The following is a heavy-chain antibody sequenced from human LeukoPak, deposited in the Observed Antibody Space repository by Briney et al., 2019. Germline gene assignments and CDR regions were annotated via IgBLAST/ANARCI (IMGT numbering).Heavy chain of an antibody. D-gene: IGHD3-3*01. V-gene: IGHV4-59*01. CDR3: ARDPRQGGDFWSATNWFDP. CDR1: GDSISSYY. Sequence: SETLSLTCTVSGDSISSYYWSWIRQPPGKGLEWIGYIYYSGSANSNPSLKSRVTMSVDTSKNQFSLKLSSVTAADTAVYYCARDPRQGGDFWSATNWFDPWGQGTLVTVSS. CDR2: IYYSGSA. J-gene: IGHJ5*02.